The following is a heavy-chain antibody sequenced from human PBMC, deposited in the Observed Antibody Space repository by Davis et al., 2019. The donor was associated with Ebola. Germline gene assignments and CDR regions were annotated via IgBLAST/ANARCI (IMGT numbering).Heavy chain of an antibody. D-gene: IGHD2-2*02. V-gene: IGHV3-23*01. CDR1: GFTFSNYA. CDR2: ISGSGATT. CDR3: ARLDCTSSSCYTGNYYYYYGADV. J-gene: IGHJ6*02. Sequence: GGSLRLSCAASGFTFSNYAMSWVRQAPGKGLEWVSGISGSGATTYYADSVKGRFTISRDNSKNTLYLQMNSLRAEDTAVYYCARLDCTSSSCYTGNYYYYYGADVWGQGTTVTVSS.